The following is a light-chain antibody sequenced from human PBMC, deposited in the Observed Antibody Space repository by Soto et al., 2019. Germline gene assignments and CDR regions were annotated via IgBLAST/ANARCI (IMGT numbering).Light chain of an antibody. V-gene: IGKV3-20*01. CDR3: QQYSDLPMT. CDR1: QSVSSK. CDR2: GAS. Sequence: EIVLTQSPATLSLSPGERATLSCRASQSVSSKLVWYQQKPGQAPRFLIYGASRRATGIPDRFSGSASGTDFTLTINRLEPEDFAVYFCQQYSDLPMTFGQGTRLEN. J-gene: IGKJ5*01.